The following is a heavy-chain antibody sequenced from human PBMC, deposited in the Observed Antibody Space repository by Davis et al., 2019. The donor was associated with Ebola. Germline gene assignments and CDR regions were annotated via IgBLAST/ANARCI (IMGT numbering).Heavy chain of an antibody. CDR3: ARAVTMVLPSGWFDP. D-gene: IGHD3-10*01. CDR2: ISAYNGNT. Sequence: AASVKVSCKASGYTFTRYGISWVRQAPGQGLEWMGLISAYNGNTNYAQNLQGRVTMTTDTSTSTAYMEVRSLRYDDTAVYYCARAVTMVLPSGWFDPWGQGTLVTVSS. CDR1: GYTFTRYG. J-gene: IGHJ5*02. V-gene: IGHV1-18*01.